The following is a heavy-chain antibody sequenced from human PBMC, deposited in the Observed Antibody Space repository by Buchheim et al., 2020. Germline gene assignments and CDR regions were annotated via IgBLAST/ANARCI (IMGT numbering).Heavy chain of an antibody. CDR1: GGSFSGYY. Sequence: QVQLQQWGAGLLKPSETLSLTCAVYGGSFSGYYWSWIRQPPGKGLEWIGEINHSGSTNYNPSLKSRVTISVDTSKNQFYLKLSSVTAADTAVYYCARGRSSITGTTRGYYYGMDVWGQGTT. CDR2: INHSGST. V-gene: IGHV4-34*01. CDR3: ARGRSSITGTTRGYYYGMDV. D-gene: IGHD1-20*01. J-gene: IGHJ6*02.